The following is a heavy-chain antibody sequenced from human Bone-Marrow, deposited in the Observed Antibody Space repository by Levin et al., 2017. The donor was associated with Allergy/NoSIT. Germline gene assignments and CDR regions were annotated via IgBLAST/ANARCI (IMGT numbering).Heavy chain of an antibody. V-gene: IGHV1-46*01. CDR3: ARGMTYSGFDLY. J-gene: IGHJ4*02. CDR1: GYTFTSYY. Sequence: GESLKISCKASGYTFTSYYMHWVRQAPGQGLEWMGKINPSGGSTSYAQKFQGRVTMTRDTSTSTVYMDLSSLRSEDTAVYFCARGMTYSGFDLYWGQGTQVTVSS. D-gene: IGHD5-12*01. CDR2: INPSGGST.